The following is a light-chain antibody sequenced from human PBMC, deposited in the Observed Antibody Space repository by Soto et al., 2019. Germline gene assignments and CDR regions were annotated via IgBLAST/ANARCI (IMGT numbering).Light chain of an antibody. CDR3: LQDYNYPLT. J-gene: IGKJ4*02. CDR1: QGIRND. CDR2: AAS. V-gene: IGKV1-6*01. Sequence: AIQMTQSPSSLSASVGDRVTITCRASQGIRNDLGWYQQKPGKAPKLLIFAASSLQSGVPSRFSGSASGTDFTITSSSLQAEDVAAYYCLQDYNYPLTFGGGTKVEIK.